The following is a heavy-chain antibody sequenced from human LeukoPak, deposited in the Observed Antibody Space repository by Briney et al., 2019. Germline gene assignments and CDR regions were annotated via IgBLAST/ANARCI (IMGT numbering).Heavy chain of an antibody. V-gene: IGHV3-23*01. J-gene: IGHJ4*02. CDR1: GFTFSSYA. CDR3: ASENYDSVWGSYRLDY. CDR2: ISGSGGST. Sequence: GGSLRLSCAASGFTFSSYAMSWVRQAPGKGLEWVSAISGSGGSTYYADSVKGRFTISRDNAKNSLYPQMNSLRAEDTAVYYCASENYDSVWGSYRLDYWGQGTLVTVSS. D-gene: IGHD3-16*02.